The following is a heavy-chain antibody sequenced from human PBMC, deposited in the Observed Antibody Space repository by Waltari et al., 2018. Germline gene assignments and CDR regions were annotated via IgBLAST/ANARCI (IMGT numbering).Heavy chain of an antibody. CDR2: IKQDGSGK. J-gene: IGHJ6*02. CDR3: TRGADGRYSGYDV. CDR1: RFIFSSYW. V-gene: IGHV3-7*03. Sequence: EVQLVESGGGLVLPGGSLRLSCAASRFIFSSYWMSWVRQAPGKGLEWVANIKQDGSGKYYVESVKGRFTISRDNANNSLYLQMNRLRAEDTAVYYCTRGADGRYSGYDVWGQGTTVIVSS. D-gene: IGHD5-12*01.